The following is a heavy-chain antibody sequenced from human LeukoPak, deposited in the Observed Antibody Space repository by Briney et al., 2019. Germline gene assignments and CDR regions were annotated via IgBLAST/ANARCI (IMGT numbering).Heavy chain of an antibody. J-gene: IGHJ4*02. CDR3: AGVRNSGFRYVDS. CDR1: GYTFTNYA. Sequence: GASVKVSCKASGYTFTNYAISWVRQAPGQGLEWVGWISAYNGNTNYAQKLQGRVTMTTDTSTSTAYMDLRSLRSDDTAVYYCAGVRNSGFRYVDSWGQGTLVTVSS. D-gene: IGHD5-12*01. V-gene: IGHV1-18*01. CDR2: ISAYNGNT.